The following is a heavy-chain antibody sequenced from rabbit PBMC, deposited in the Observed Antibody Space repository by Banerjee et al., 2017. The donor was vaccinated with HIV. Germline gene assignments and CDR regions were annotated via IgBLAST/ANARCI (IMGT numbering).Heavy chain of an antibody. V-gene: IGHV1S40*01. Sequence: SGGDLVKPGAFLTLTCTASGFSFSSVYDMCWVRQAPGKGLEWITCIGTADGNTFYANWAKGRFTISSDNAQNTVFLQMTSMTASDTATYFCTRASGYLEYASNSGYYLNLWGPGTLVTVS. D-gene: IGHD1-1*01. CDR1: GFSFSSVYD. J-gene: IGHJ4*01. CDR3: TRASGYLEYASNSGYYLNL. CDR2: IGTADGNT.